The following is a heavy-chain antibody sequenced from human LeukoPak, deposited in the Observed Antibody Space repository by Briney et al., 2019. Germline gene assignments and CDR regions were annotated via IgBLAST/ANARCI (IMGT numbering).Heavy chain of an antibody. CDR2: IYTSGST. CDR1: GGSISSYY. Sequence: SEALSLSCTVSGGSISSYYWSWIRQPAGKGLEWIGRIYTSGSTNYNPSLKSRVTMSVDTSKNHFSLKLSSVSAADTAVYYCARRLSTSLTRFDPWRQGTLVTVSS. D-gene: IGHD6-6*01. V-gene: IGHV4-4*07. J-gene: IGHJ5*02. CDR3: ARRLSTSLTRFDP.